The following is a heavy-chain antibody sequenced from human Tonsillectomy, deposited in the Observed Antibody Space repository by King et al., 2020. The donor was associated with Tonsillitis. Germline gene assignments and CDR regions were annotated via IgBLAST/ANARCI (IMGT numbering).Heavy chain of an antibody. CDR3: TRGRRD. CDR2: IRSRPSGGTT. Sequence: VQLVESGGGLVQPGRSLRLSCTASGFIFGDYAINWFRQAPGKGLEWVGFIRSRPSGGTTENAASVKGRSTISRDDSKGIAYLQMNSLKTDDTAVYYCTRGRRDWGQGTLVTVSS. V-gene: IGHV3-49*03. J-gene: IGHJ4*02. CDR1: GFIFGDYA.